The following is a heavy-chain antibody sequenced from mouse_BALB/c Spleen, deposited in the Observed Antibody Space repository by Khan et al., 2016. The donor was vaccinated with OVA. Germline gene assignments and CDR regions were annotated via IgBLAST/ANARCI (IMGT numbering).Heavy chain of an antibody. J-gene: IGHJ3*01. CDR2: IDPENGDT. V-gene: IGHV14-4*02. CDR1: GFNIKDYY. CDR3: NPLPPWFAY. Sequence: VQLQQSGAELVRSGASVKLSCTASGFNIKDYYMHWVKQRPEQGLEWIGWIDPENGDTEYAPKFQGKATMTADTSSNTAYLQLSSLTSEDTSVQYGNPLPPWFAYWGQGTLVTVSA.